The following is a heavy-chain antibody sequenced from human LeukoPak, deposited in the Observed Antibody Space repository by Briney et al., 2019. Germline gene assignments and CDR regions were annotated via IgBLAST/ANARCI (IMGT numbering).Heavy chain of an antibody. V-gene: IGHV4-30-4*01. CDR3: ARETLGASDNWFDP. Sequence: SETLSLTCTVSGGSISSGDYYWSWIRQPPGKGLEWLGYIYYSGSTYYNPSLKSRVTISVDTSKNQFSLKLSSVTAADTAVYYCARETLGASDNWFDPWGQGTLVTVSS. CDR2: IYYSGST. D-gene: IGHD1-26*01. J-gene: IGHJ5*02. CDR1: GGSISSGDYY.